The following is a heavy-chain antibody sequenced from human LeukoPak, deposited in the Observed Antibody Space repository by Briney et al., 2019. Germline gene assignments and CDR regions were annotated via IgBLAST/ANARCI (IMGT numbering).Heavy chain of an antibody. Sequence: GGCLRLSCAASGFTVSSYAMGCARQAAGEGRGWVSAISGGGSSTNYADSVTGRVTISRDNSKNTLYLQMNSQRAEDTAVYYCAKSTNRPYYYDSSGYLDYWGQGTLVTVSS. J-gene: IGHJ4*02. V-gene: IGHV3-23*01. CDR2: ISGGGSST. D-gene: IGHD3-22*01. CDR3: AKSTNRPYYYDSSGYLDY. CDR1: GFTVSSYA.